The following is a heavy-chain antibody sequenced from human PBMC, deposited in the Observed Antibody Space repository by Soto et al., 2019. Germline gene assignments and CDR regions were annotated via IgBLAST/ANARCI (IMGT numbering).Heavy chain of an antibody. Sequence: EVQLLESGGGLVQHGGSLRLSCAASGFTFSSYAMSWVRQAPGKGLDWVSAISVSVGSTYYADSVKGRFTISRDNSKNTLYLQMNSLRAEDTAVYYCAKVERAVAGIIDWGQGTLVTVSS. D-gene: IGHD6-19*01. V-gene: IGHV3-23*01. J-gene: IGHJ4*02. CDR3: AKVERAVAGIID. CDR1: GFTFSSYA. CDR2: ISVSVGST.